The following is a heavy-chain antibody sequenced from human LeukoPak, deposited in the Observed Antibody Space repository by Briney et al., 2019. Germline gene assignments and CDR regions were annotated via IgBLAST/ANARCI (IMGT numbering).Heavy chain of an antibody. Sequence: SETLSLTCAVSGSSISSYYWSWIRQPPGKGLEWIGYIYYSGSTNYNPSLKSRVTISVDTSKNQFSLNLSSVTAADTAVYYCARAGLYSSSEAPPYYYYYMDVWGKGTTVTVSS. J-gene: IGHJ6*03. D-gene: IGHD6-6*01. CDR2: IYYSGST. CDR3: ARAGLYSSSEAPPYYYYYMDV. CDR1: GSSISSYY. V-gene: IGHV4-59*01.